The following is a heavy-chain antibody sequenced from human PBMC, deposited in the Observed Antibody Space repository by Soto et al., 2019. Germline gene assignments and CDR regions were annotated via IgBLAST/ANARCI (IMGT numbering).Heavy chain of an antibody. J-gene: IGHJ5*02. D-gene: IGHD3-10*01. V-gene: IGHV5-51*01. CDR1: GRLCIDLC. CDR3: ARGYFDSGHGYDL. Sequence: LQNWCKGPGRLCIDLCVGLVRQTPGKGLEWMGLIFTRDSETKTSPSFQGHVSFSVDNSINTVYLQWTSLKTTDTGIYFCARGYFDSGHGYDLWGQGTLVTVS. CDR2: IFTRDSET.